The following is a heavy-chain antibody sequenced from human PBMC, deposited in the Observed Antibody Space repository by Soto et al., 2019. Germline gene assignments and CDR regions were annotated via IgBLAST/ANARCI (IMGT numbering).Heavy chain of an antibody. D-gene: IGHD3-22*01. CDR1: GFTFSSYA. CDR3: AREGPLLPPPPGDVEYDSSGYYSDYFDY. V-gene: IGHV3-30-3*01. Sequence: GGSLRLSCAASGFTFSSYAMHWVRQAPGKGLEWVAVISYDGSNKYYADSVKGRFTISRDNSKNTLYLQMNSLRAEDPVGYYCAREGPLLPPPPGDVEYDSSGYYSDYFDYWGQGTLVTVSS. J-gene: IGHJ4*02. CDR2: ISYDGSNK.